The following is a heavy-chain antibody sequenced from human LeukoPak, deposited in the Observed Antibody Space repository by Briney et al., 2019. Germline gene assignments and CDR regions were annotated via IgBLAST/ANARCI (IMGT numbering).Heavy chain of an antibody. CDR1: GYTFTSYG. Sequence: GGSVKVSCKASGYTFTSYGISWVRQAPGQGLEWMGWISAYNGNTNYAQKLQGRVTMTTDTSTSTAYMELRSLRSDDTAVYHCARAGYSSSWYGAFDIWGQGTMVTVSS. CDR2: ISAYNGNT. V-gene: IGHV1-18*01. J-gene: IGHJ3*02. CDR3: ARAGYSSSWYGAFDI. D-gene: IGHD6-13*01.